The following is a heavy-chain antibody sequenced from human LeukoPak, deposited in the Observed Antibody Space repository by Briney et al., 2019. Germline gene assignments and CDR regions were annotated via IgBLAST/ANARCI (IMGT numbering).Heavy chain of an antibody. V-gene: IGHV4-59*01. Sequence: KPSETLSLTCTVSGGSISSYYWSWIRQPPGKGLEWIGYIYYSGSTNYNPSLKSRVTISVDTSKNQFSLKLSSVTAADTAVYYCARVSLSGSGSTIDYWGQGTLVTVSS. D-gene: IGHD3-10*01. CDR2: IYYSGST. J-gene: IGHJ4*02. CDR3: ARVSLSGSGSTIDY. CDR1: GGSISSYY.